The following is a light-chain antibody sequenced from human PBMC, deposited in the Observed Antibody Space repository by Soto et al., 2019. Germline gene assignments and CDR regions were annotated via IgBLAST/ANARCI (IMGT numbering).Light chain of an antibody. CDR2: DAS. CDR3: QQLWT. J-gene: IGKJ1*01. Sequence: GDRVTITCRASQSISSWLAWYQQKPGKAPKLLIYDASSLESGVPSRFSGSGSGTEFTLTISSLQPDDFATYYCQQLWTFGQGTKVEIK. V-gene: IGKV1-5*01. CDR1: QSISSW.